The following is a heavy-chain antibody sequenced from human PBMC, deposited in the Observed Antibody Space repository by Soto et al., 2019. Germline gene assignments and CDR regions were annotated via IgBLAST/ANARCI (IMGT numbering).Heavy chain of an antibody. CDR2: ITGSGAYT. V-gene: IGHV3-23*01. CDR3: AKNKGGDYSYYMDV. Sequence: GGSLRLSCAASGFTFTNYAMSWVRQAPGKGLEWVSTITGSGAYTYYSDSVKGRFTFSRANSKNTLYLQMNSLRAEDTAVYFCAKNKGGDYSYYMDVWGKGTTVTVSS. J-gene: IGHJ6*03. D-gene: IGHD3-16*01. CDR1: GFTFTNYA.